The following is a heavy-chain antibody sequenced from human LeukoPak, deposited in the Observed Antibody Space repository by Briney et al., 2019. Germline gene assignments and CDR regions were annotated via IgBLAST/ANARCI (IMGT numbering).Heavy chain of an antibody. D-gene: IGHD1-26*01. J-gene: IGHJ4*02. CDR1: GFTFSSYA. CDR3: ATEIIGGASFLDY. Sequence: GGSLRLSCAASGFTFSSYAMSWVRQAPGKGLEWVSAISGSGDSTYYADSVKGRFTISRDNAKSSLYLQMNSLRAEDTAVYYCATEIIGGASFLDYWGQGTLVTVSS. V-gene: IGHV3-23*01. CDR2: ISGSGDST.